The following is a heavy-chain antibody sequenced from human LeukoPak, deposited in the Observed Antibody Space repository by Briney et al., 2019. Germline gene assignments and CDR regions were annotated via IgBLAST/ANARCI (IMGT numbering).Heavy chain of an antibody. CDR2: IYPGDSET. Sequence: GESLKISCKGSGYMVNNSGIGWVRQMPGKGLEWMGIIYPGDSETRYSPSFQGQVTISADKSISTAYLQWSSLKASDTAMYYCARGTLDFWSGSADYWGQGTLVTVSS. V-gene: IGHV5-51*01. CDR3: ARGTLDFWSGSADY. D-gene: IGHD3-3*01. CDR1: GYMVNNSG. J-gene: IGHJ4*02.